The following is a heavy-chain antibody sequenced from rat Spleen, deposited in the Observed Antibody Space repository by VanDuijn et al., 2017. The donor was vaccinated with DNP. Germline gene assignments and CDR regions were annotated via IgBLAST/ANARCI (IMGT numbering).Heavy chain of an antibody. CDR3: AKYYGYNSYFFDY. D-gene: IGHD1-9*01. CDR2: ISYDGSST. V-gene: IGHV5-7*01. CDR1: GFTFSDYN. Sequence: VQLVESGGGLVQPGRSLKLSCAASGFTFSDYNMAWVRQAPKKGLEWVATISYDGSSTYYRDSVKGRFTISRDNAKSTLYLQMDILRSEDTATYYCAKYYGYNSYFFDYWGQGVLVTVSS. J-gene: IGHJ2*01.